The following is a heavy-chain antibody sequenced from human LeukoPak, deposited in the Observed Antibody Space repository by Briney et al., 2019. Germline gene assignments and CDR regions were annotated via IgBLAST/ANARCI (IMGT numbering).Heavy chain of an antibody. J-gene: IGHJ4*02. V-gene: IGHV3-7*05. CDR2: IKEEGSEE. Sequence: PGGSLRLSCAPPGFSFCSYWMSWVRQAPGKGLERVAHIKEEGSEEYSVASVTGRFTLSRDNAKNSLYLQINRLRGEDTALCSSAIERTGRVSRYWGQGTLVTVSS. CDR3: AIERTGRVSRY. D-gene: IGHD7-27*01. CDR1: GFSFCSYW.